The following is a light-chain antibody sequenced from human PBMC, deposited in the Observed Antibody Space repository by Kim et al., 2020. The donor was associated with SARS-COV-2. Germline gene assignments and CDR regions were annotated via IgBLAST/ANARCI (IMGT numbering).Light chain of an antibody. CDR2: GAS. CDR1: QSVSNSY. J-gene: IGKJ4*01. CDR3: QQYGSSLP. V-gene: IGKV3-20*01. Sequence: LSPGERATLACRASQSVSNSYLAWYQQKPGQAPRLLIYGASSRATGIPDRFSGSGSGTDFTLTITRLEPEDFAVYYCQQYGSSLPFGGGTKVDIK.